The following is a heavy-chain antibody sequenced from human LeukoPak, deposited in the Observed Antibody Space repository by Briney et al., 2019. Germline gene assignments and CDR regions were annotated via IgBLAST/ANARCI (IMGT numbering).Heavy chain of an antibody. V-gene: IGHV3-49*03. Sequence: GGSLRLSCPASGFTFGDFAMSWFRQAPGKGLEWVGFIRSKAYGGTTEYAASVKGRFTISRDDSKSIAYLQMNSLKTEDTAVYYCTSAMFPDCSSTSRPLDYWGQGTLVTVSS. CDR3: TSAMFPDCSSTSRPLDY. J-gene: IGHJ4*02. CDR2: IRSKAYGGTT. D-gene: IGHD2-2*01. CDR1: GFTFGDFA.